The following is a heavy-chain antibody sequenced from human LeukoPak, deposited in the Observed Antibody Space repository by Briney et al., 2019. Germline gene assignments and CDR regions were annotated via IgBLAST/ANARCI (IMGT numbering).Heavy chain of an antibody. CDR1: GFTFSSYA. J-gene: IGHJ6*02. V-gene: IGHV3-30*04. Sequence: GGSLRLSCAASGFTFSSYAMHWVRQAPGKGLEWVAVISYDGSNKYYADSVKGRFTISRDNSKNTLYLQMNSLRAEDTAVYYCARDEGIAVAGPYYYGMDVWGQGTTVTVSS. CDR3: ARDEGIAVAGPYYYGMDV. D-gene: IGHD6-19*01. CDR2: ISYDGSNK.